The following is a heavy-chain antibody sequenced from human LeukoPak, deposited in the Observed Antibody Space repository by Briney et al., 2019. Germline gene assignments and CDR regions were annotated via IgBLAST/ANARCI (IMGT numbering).Heavy chain of an antibody. CDR3: AKGSWFDP. CDR2: ISYDGSNK. V-gene: IGHV3-30*18. J-gene: IGHJ5*02. Sequence: GGSLRLSCAASGFTFSSYGMHWVRQAPGKGLEWVAVISYDGSNKYYADSVKGRFTISRDNSKNTLYLQMNSLRAEDTAVYYCAKGSWFDPWGQGTLVTVSS. CDR1: GFTFSSYG.